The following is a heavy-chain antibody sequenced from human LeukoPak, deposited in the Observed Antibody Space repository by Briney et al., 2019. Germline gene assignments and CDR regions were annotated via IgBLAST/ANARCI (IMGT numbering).Heavy chain of an antibody. V-gene: IGHV1-18*01. J-gene: IGHJ4*02. D-gene: IGHD3-9*01. CDR3: ARVLTGYYRADY. CDR1: GYTFSNYS. CDR2: ISAYNGNT. Sequence: ASVKVSCKASGYTFSNYSFSWVRQAPGQGLEWMGWISAYNGNTNYAQKLQGRVTMTRDTSTSTAYLELRSLRSDDTAVYYCARVLTGYYRADYWGQGTPVTVSS.